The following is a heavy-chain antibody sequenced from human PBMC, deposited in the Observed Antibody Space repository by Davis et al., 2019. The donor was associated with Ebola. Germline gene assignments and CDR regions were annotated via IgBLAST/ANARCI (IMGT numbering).Heavy chain of an antibody. CDR2: IYYSGST. J-gene: IGHJ4*02. V-gene: IGHV4-39*07. Sequence: SETLSLTCTVSGGSISSSSYYWGWIRQPPGKGLEWIGSIYYSGSTYYNPSLKSRVTISVDTSKNQFSLKLSSVTAADTAVYYCARGRRIAVAGTDYWGQGTLVTVSS. CDR3: ARGRRIAVAGTDY. D-gene: IGHD6-19*01. CDR1: GGSISSSSYY.